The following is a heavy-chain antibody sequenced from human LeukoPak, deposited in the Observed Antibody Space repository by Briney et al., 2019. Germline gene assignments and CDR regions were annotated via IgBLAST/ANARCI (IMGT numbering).Heavy chain of an antibody. J-gene: IGHJ4*02. CDR1: GYTFTSNY. V-gene: IGHV1-46*01. Sequence: PKASVKVSCKASGYTFTSNYIHWVRQAPGQGLESMGIVNPGGGGTSYAPKFQGRLTMTRDTSTTTVYMELNSLRSEDTAMYHCARVKSCGGDCYYFDFWGQGTLVIVSS. D-gene: IGHD2-21*02. CDR2: VNPGGGGT. CDR3: ARVKSCGGDCYYFDF.